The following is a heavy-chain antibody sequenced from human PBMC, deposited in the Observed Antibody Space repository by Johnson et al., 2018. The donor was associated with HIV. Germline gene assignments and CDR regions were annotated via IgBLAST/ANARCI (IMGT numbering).Heavy chain of an antibody. CDR3: TTDPWWNGYHAFDI. D-gene: IGHD1-1*01. V-gene: IGHV3-15*01. J-gene: IGHJ3*02. CDR2: IKSKTDGGTT. CDR1: GFTFSSYG. Sequence: VQLVESGGGVVQPGRSLRLSCAASGFTFSSYGMHWVRQAPGKGLEWVGRIKSKTDGGTTDYAAPVKGRFTISRHDSKNMLYLQMNSLKTEDTAVYYCTTDPWWNGYHAFDICGQGTMVTVSS.